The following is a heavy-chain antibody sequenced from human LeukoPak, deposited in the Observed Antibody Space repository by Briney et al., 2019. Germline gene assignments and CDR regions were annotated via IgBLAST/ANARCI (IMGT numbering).Heavy chain of an antibody. D-gene: IGHD3-10*01. CDR3: ARDFRGLNDALDN. CDR2: ISSGSSYI. Sequence: GGSLRLTCAASGFSFSSYSMNWVRQAPGKGLEWVSSISSGSSYIYYADSVKGRFTISRDNAKNSLYLQMNSLRAEDTAVYYCARDFRGLNDALDNWGQGTVVTVSS. V-gene: IGHV3-21*01. CDR1: GFSFSSYS. J-gene: IGHJ3*02.